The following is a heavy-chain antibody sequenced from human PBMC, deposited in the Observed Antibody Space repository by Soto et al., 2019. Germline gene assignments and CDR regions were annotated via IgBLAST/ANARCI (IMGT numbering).Heavy chain of an antibody. CDR3: ARDRRNYYDSSGYYLDAFDI. J-gene: IGHJ3*02. CDR2: IIPIFGTA. V-gene: IGHV1-69*01. D-gene: IGHD3-22*01. Sequence: QVQLVQSGAEVKKPGSSVKVSCKASGGTFSSYAISWVRQAPGQGLEWMGGIIPIFGTANYAQKFQGRVTITADEATSTDYMELSSLRSEDTAVYYGARDRRNYYDSSGYYLDAFDIWGQGTMVTVSS. CDR1: GGTFSSYA.